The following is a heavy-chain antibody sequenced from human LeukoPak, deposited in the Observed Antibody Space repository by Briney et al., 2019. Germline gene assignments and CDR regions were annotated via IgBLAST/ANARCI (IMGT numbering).Heavy chain of an antibody. CDR2: IDTIISTT. D-gene: IGHD6-19*01. V-gene: IGHV3-48*03. CDR1: GFTFGSYE. CDR3: ARNVCDLRGQRLIPGFDY. J-gene: IGHJ4*02. Sequence: QAGGSLRLSCAASGFTFGSYEMNWVRQAPGKGLEWVSYIDTIISTTYYADSVKGRFTVSRDDAKSSLYLQMRILRADDTAVYYCARNVCDLRGQRLIPGFDYWGQGTLVTVSS.